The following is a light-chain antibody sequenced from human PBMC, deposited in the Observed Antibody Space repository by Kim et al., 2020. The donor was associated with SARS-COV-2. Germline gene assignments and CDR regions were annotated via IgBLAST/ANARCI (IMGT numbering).Light chain of an antibody. Sequence: DIQMTQSPSSLSASVGDRVTITCQASQDISNFLNWYQQKPGKAPKLLIYDASNLQTGVPSRFSGSGSRTHFTFTITSLQPEDVATYYCLQSDDLPSFGQGTKVDIK. J-gene: IGKJ1*01. CDR2: DAS. CDR3: LQSDDLPS. CDR1: QDISNF. V-gene: IGKV1-33*01.